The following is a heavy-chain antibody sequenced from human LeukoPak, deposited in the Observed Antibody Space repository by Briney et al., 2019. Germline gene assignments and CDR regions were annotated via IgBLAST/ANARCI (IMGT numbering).Heavy chain of an antibody. CDR3: AKDWTSGYSSSWLYNWFDA. CDR2: ISGSGDST. V-gene: IGHV3-23*01. J-gene: IGHJ5*02. D-gene: IGHD6-13*01. CDR1: GFTFSSYA. Sequence: PGGSLRLSCAASGFTFSSYAMTWVRQAPGKGLEWVSVISGSGDSTYYADSVKGRFTISRDNSKNTLYLQMNSLRAEDTAVYYCAKDWTSGYSSSWLYNWFDAWGQGTLVTVSS.